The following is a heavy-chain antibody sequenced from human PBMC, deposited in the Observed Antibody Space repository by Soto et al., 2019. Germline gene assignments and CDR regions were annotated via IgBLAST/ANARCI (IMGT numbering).Heavy chain of an antibody. CDR1: GFTFFTYA. CDR3: EKDTQVVTFIFDY. CDR2: ITDSGDST. Sequence: PGGSLRLSCAASGFTFFTYAMSWVRQAPGKGLEWVSSITDSGDSTYYADSVKGRFTISRDNSKNTLYLQMKSLRAEDTAVYYCEKDTQVVTFIFDYWGQGTLVTVSS. D-gene: IGHD2-21*02. J-gene: IGHJ4*02. V-gene: IGHV3-23*01.